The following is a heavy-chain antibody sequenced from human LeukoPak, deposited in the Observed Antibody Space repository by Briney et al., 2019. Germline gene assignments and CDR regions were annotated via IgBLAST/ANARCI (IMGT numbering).Heavy chain of an antibody. D-gene: IGHD3-10*01. CDR2: FDPEDGET. Sequence: ASVKVSCKVSGYTLTELSMHWVRQAPGKGLEWMGGFDPEDGETIYAQKFQGRVTMTEDTSTDTAYMELSSLRSEDTAVYYCARGGYYYGSGSPSPYYYYYMDVWGKGTTVTISS. CDR1: GYTLTELS. V-gene: IGHV1-24*01. J-gene: IGHJ6*03. CDR3: ARGGYYYGSGSPSPYYYYYMDV.